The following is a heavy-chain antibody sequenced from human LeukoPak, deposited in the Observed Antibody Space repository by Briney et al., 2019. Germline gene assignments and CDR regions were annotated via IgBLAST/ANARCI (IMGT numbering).Heavy chain of an antibody. J-gene: IGHJ4*02. V-gene: IGHV3-15*01. Sequence: GGSLRLSCAASGFTFSNAWMSWVRQAPGKGLEWVGRIKSKTDGGTTDYAAPVKGRFTISRDDSKNTLYLQMNSLKTEDTAVYYCTTDDYGAAQIDYWGQGTLVTVSS. D-gene: IGHD4-17*01. CDR2: IKSKTDGGTT. CDR1: GFTFSNAW. CDR3: TTDDYGAAQIDY.